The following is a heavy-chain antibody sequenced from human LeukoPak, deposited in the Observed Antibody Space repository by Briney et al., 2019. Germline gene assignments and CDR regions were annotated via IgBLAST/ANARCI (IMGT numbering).Heavy chain of an antibody. V-gene: IGHV4-31*03. J-gene: IGHJ4*02. D-gene: IGHD4-11*01. CDR3: ARVGLHDYILYYFDY. Sequence: PSETLSLTCTVSGGSVSSGSYYWSWIRQPPGKGLEWIGYIYYSGSTYYNPSLKSRVTISVDTSKNQFSLKLSSVTAADTAVYYCARVGLHDYILYYFDYWGQGTLVTVSS. CDR1: GGSVSSGSYY. CDR2: IYYSGST.